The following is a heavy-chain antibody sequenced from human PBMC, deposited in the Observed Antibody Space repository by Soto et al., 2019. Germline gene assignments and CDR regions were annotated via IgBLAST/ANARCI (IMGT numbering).Heavy chain of an antibody. V-gene: IGHV1-18*04. J-gene: IGHJ4*02. CDR2: ISAYNGNT. CDR1: GYTFTSYG. D-gene: IGHD3-3*01. CDR3: AKGFRSLEWYSLAPFDY. Sequence: ASVKVSCKASGYTFTSYGISWVRQAPGQGLEWMGWISAYNGNTNYAQKLHGRVTMTTDTSTSTAYMELRSLRVEDTAKYYCAKGFRSLEWYSLAPFDYWGQGALVTVSS.